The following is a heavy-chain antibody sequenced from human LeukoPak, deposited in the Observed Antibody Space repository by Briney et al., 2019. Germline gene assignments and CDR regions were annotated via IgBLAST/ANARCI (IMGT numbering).Heavy chain of an antibody. D-gene: IGHD3-10*01. J-gene: IGHJ3*02. CDR1: GYTFTGYY. Sequence: ASVKVSCKASGYTFTGYYIHWVRQAPGQGLEWMGWINPKRGGTNYAQKFQGRVTMTRDTSISTAYMELSRLRSDDTAVYYCARGLWEITMVRGPTNAFDIWGQGTMVTVSS. CDR2: INPKRGGT. CDR3: ARGLWEITMVRGPTNAFDI. V-gene: IGHV1-2*02.